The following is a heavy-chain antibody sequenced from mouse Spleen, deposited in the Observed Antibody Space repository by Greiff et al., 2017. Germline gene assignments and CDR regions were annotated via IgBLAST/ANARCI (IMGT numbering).Heavy chain of an antibody. CDR3: AREGYYYYGSSYWYFDV. CDR1: GFTFSDYY. D-gene: IGHD1-1*01. V-gene: IGHV5-16*01. CDR2: INYDGSST. Sequence: EVKVEESEGGLVQPGSSMKLSCTASGFTFSDYYMAWVRQVPEKGLEWVANINYDGSSTYYLDSLKSRFIISRDNAKNILYLQMSSLKSEDTATYYCAREGYYYYGSSYWYFDVWGAGTTVTVSS. J-gene: IGHJ1*01.